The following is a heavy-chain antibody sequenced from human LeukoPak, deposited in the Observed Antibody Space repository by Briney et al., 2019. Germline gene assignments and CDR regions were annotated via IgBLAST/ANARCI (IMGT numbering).Heavy chain of an antibody. J-gene: IGHJ4*02. CDR1: GGSFSGYY. V-gene: IGHV4-34*01. CDR3: ARGYSRRGYYYDSSGYSIYFDY. CDR2: INHSGST. D-gene: IGHD3-22*01. Sequence: PSETLSLTCAVYGGSFSGYYWSWIRQPPGKGLEWIGEINHSGSTNYNPSLKSRVTISVDTSKNQFSLKLSSVTAADTAVYYCARGYSRRGYYYDSSGYSIYFDYWGQGTLVTVSS.